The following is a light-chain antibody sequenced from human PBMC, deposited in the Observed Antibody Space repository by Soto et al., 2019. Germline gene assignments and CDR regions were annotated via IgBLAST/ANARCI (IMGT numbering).Light chain of an antibody. CDR2: GAS. Sequence: EIVLTQSPGTLSLSPGERATLSCRASQSVSSSYLAWYQQKPGQAPRLLIYGASSRATGIPDRFSGSGSGTDLTLTISRLEPEDFAVYYCQQYGSSPRTFGQGTQVDI. V-gene: IGKV3-20*01. CDR3: QQYGSSPRT. J-gene: IGKJ1*01. CDR1: QSVSSSY.